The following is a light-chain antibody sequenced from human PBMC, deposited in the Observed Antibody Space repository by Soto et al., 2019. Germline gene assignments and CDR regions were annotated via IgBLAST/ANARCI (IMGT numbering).Light chain of an antibody. CDR2: DSY. Sequence: SYVLTQPPSVSVAPGQTARIPCGGDNIGSKHVQWYQQKPGQAPLLVIYDSYDRPYGIPERFSASDSGNTATLTISRVEVGDEADYYCQVWESGVDYVFGTGTKVTVL. CDR3: QVWESGVDYV. CDR1: NIGSKH. V-gene: IGLV3-21*02. J-gene: IGLJ1*01.